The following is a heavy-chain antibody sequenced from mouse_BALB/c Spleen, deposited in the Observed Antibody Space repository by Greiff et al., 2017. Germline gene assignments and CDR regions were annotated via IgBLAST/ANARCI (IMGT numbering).Heavy chain of an antibody. V-gene: IGHV14-4*02. J-gene: IGHJ2*01. D-gene: IGHD1-1*01. Sequence: EVQLQQSGAELVRSGASVKLSCTASGFNIKDYYMHWVKQRPEQGLEWIGWIDPENGDTEYAPKFQGKATMTADTSSNTAYLQLSSLTSEDTAVYYCTEGYYGSSYYFDYWGQGTTLTVSS. CDR3: TEGYYGSSYYFDY. CDR2: IDPENGDT. CDR1: GFNIKDYY.